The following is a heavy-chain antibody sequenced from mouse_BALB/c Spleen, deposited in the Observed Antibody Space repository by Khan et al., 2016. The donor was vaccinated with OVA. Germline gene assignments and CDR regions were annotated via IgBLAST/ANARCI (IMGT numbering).Heavy chain of an antibody. J-gene: IGHJ4*01. CDR1: GYSITSDYA. V-gene: IGHV3-2*02. CDR3: ARQNYSGYAMDY. CDR2: ISYSGTT. Sequence: EVQLQESGPGLVKPSQSLSLTCTVTGYSITSDYARNWIRQFPGNKLEWMGNISYSGTTSYNPSLKSRISITRDTSKNQFFLQLNSVTSEDTATYCCARQNYSGYAMDYWGQGTSVTVSS. D-gene: IGHD1-1*01.